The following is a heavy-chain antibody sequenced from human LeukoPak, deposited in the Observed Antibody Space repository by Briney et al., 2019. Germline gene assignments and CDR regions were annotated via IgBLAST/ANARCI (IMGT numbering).Heavy chain of an antibody. Sequence: SVRVSCKASGGTFSSYAISWVRQAPGQGLEWMGGIIPIFGTANYAQKFQGRVTITADESTSTAYMELSSLRSEDTAVYYCARTQGLRFLAAYQPYYFDYWGQGTLVTVSS. J-gene: IGHJ4*02. CDR1: GGTFSSYA. D-gene: IGHD3-3*01. V-gene: IGHV1-69*13. CDR2: IIPIFGTA. CDR3: ARTQGLRFLAAYQPYYFDY.